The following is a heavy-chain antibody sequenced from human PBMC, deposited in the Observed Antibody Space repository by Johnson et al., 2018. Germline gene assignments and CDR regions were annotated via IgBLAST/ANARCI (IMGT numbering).Heavy chain of an antibody. Sequence: VELVESGGGLVQPGRSLRLSCAASGFTFDDYAMHWVRQAPGKGLEWVSVISWNSGSIGYVDSVKGRFTISRDNAKNSLYLQMNNLRAEDTAVYYCARVIGAIDWYFDLWGRGTLVTVSS. CDR3: ARVIGAIDWYFDL. D-gene: IGHD2-21*01. J-gene: IGHJ2*01. V-gene: IGHV3-9*01. CDR2: ISWNSGSI. CDR1: GFTFDDYA.